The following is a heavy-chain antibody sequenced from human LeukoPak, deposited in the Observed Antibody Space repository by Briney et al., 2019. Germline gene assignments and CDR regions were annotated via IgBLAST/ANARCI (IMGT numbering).Heavy chain of an antibody. CDR1: GITVSTNF. CDR2: IYSGGST. D-gene: IGHD3-22*01. J-gene: IGHJ4*02. CDR3: ARDGTAYYYDSSGYSDY. V-gene: IGHV3-53*01. Sequence: PGGSLRLSCAASGITVSTNFMSWVRQAPGKGLEWVAAIYSGGSTYYADSVKGRFTISRDNSKNTLYLQMNSLRAEDTAVYYCARDGTAYYYDSSGYSDYWGQGTLVTVSS.